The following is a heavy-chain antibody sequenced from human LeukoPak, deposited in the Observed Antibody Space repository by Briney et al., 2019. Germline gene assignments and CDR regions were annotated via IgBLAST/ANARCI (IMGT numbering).Heavy chain of an antibody. D-gene: IGHD6-13*01. CDR3: ARDLAAAGSDGFDY. J-gene: IGHJ4*02. CDR2: ISSSSSYI. Sequence: GGSLTLSCAASGFTFSSYSMNWVRQAPGKGMEWVSSISSSSSYIYYADSVKGRFTISRDNAKNSLYLQMNSLRAEDTAVYYCARDLAAAGSDGFDYWGQGTLVTVSS. CDR1: GFTFSSYS. V-gene: IGHV3-21*01.